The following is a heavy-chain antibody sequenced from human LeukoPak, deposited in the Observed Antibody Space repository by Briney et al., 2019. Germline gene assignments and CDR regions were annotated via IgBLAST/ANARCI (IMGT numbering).Heavy chain of an antibody. CDR3: ARHVLRYFAWLLQGFDY. CDR2: IYDSGST. J-gene: IGHJ4*02. Sequence: PSETLSLTCTVSGGSISSSSYYWGWIRQPPGKGLEWIGSIYDSGSTYYNPSLKSRVTISVDTSKNQFSLKLSSVTAADTAVSYCARHVLRYFAWLLQGFDYWGQGTLVTVSS. CDR1: GGSISSSSYY. D-gene: IGHD3-9*01. V-gene: IGHV4-39*01.